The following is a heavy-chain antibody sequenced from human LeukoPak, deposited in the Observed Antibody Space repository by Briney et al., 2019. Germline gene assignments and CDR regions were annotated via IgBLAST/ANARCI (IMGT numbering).Heavy chain of an antibody. D-gene: IGHD4-11*01. V-gene: IGHV4-39*07. Sequence: SETLSLTCTVSGASISSSGYYWGWIRQPPGKGLEWIGNIYYSGSSYYNPSLKSRATLSEDTSKNQFSLKLSSVTAADTAVYYCARVSVRGMTTVTKGDAFDIWGQGTMVTVSS. CDR1: GASISSSGYY. CDR2: IYYSGSS. CDR3: ARVSVRGMTTVTKGDAFDI. J-gene: IGHJ3*02.